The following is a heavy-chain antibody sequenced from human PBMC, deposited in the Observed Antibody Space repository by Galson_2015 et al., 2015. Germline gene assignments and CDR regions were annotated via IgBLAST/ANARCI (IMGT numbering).Heavy chain of an antibody. CDR2: ISYDGSNK. V-gene: IGHV3-30-3*01. J-gene: IGHJ4*02. D-gene: IGHD5-12*01. CDR1: GFTFSSYA. CDR3: ARDMGSGYDHSLDY. Sequence: SLRLSCAASGFTFSSYAMHWVRQAPGKGLEWVAVISYDGSNKYYADSVKGRFTISRDNSKNTLYLQMNSLRAEDAAVYYCARDMGSGYDHSLDYWGQGTLVTVSS.